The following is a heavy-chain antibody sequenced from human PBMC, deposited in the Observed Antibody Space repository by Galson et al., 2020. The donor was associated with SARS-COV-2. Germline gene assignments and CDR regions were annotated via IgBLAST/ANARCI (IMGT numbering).Heavy chain of an antibody. CDR3: ADLGTSYGVDV. V-gene: IGHV3-72*01. Sequence: GGSLRLSCVASGFTFSDHGMDWVRQAPGKGLAWLARIKDKNSKYRTDYAAPVGGRFTISRDESKNSLYLQMNSLKTEDTAVYFCADLGTSYGVDVWGQGTTVTVSS. CDR1: GFTFSDHG. J-gene: IGHJ6*02. CDR2: IKDKNSKYRT.